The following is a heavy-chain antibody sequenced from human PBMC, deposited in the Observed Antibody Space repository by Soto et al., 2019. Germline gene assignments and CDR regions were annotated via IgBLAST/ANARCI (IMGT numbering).Heavy chain of an antibody. J-gene: IGHJ6*02. V-gene: IGHV1-2*02. CDR1: GYTFTGYY. Sequence: QVQLVQSGAEVKKPGASVKVSCKASGYTFTGYYMHWVRQAPGQGLEWMGWINPNSGGTNYAQKLQGRVTMTTDTSTSAAYMELRSLRSDDTAVYYCARGTRRIQVWVGMDVWGQGTTVTVSS. CDR2: INPNSGGT. CDR3: ARGTRRIQVWVGMDV. D-gene: IGHD5-18*01.